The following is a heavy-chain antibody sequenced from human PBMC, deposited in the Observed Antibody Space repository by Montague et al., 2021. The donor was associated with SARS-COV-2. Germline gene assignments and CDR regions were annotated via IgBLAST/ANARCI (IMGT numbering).Heavy chain of an antibody. V-gene: IGHV3-66*02. J-gene: IGHJ6*02. CDR2: IYSGGST. D-gene: IGHD3-10*01. CDR3: ARDQRRYGSGSYYGPHYYYYGMDV. CDR1: GFTVSSNY. Sequence: SLRLSCAASGFTVSSNYMSWVRQAPGKGLEWVSVIYSGGSTYYAYSVKXRFTISRDNSKNTLYLQMNSLRAEDTAVYYCARDQRRYGSGSYYGPHYYYYGMDVWGQGTTVTVSS.